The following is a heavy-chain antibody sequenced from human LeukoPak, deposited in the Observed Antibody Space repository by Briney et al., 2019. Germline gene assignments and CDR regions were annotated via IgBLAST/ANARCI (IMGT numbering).Heavy chain of an antibody. CDR3: VREDTPATANY. D-gene: IGHD2-21*02. J-gene: IGHJ4*02. V-gene: IGHV3-23*01. Sequence: AGGSLRLSCAASGFNFANHAMSWVRQTPGKGLEWVSAIGGGGDITYYADSVKGRFTISRDNSKDTLFLQMHSLRPGDTAVYYCVREDTPATANYWGQGTLVTISS. CDR1: GFNFANHA. CDR2: IGGGGDIT.